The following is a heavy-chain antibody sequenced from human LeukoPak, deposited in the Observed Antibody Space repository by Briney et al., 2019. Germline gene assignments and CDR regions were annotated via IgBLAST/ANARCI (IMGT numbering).Heavy chain of an antibody. CDR3: AREGGYTQMPTL. J-gene: IGHJ4*02. Sequence: GGSLRLSCAASGFTFSSYSMNWVRQAPGKGLEWVSSISSSSSYIYYADSLRGRFTISRDNAKNSLYLQMNSLRAEDTAVYYCAREGGYTQMPTLWGQGTLVIVSS. CDR2: ISSSSSYI. D-gene: IGHD3-16*02. CDR1: GFTFSSYS. V-gene: IGHV3-21*01.